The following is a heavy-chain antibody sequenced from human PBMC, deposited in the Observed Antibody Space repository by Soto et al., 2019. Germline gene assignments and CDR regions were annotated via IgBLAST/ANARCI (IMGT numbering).Heavy chain of an antibody. CDR2: SYYSGTT. D-gene: IGHD2-21*01. V-gene: IGHV4-59*08. J-gene: IGHJ4*02. CDR1: CSSIGSYF. CDR3: VRHVAVIAPVGH. Sequence: ETLSLTCAVACSSIGSYFWRWIRQPPGKGLEWIGYSYYSGTTNYSPSLKGRVTISVDTSKNQFSLKLSSVTAADTAVYYCVRHVAVIAPVGHWGQGTLVPVPP.